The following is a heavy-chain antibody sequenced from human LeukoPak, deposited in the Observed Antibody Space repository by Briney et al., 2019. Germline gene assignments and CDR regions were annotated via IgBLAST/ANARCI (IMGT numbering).Heavy chain of an antibody. CDR2: INPTDGGT. CDR1: GYTFTSYY. V-gene: IGHV1-46*01. CDR3: ARDNSVGDNAWWFDA. D-gene: IGHD1-26*01. J-gene: IGHJ5*02. Sequence: ASVKVSCKASGYTFTSYYMHWVRQAPGQGLEWMGLINPTDGGTGYAQKFQGRVTMTRDMSTRPDYMELSSLRSEDTAIYYCARDNSVGDNAWWFDAWGQGTLVTVSS.